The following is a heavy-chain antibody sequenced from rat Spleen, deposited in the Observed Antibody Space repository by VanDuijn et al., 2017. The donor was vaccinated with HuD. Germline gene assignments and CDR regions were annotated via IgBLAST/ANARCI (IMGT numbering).Heavy chain of an antibody. D-gene: IGHD4-1*01. CDR3: TTYGGLRNWFAY. V-gene: IGHV5-20*01. CDR2: ISYDGSKT. CDR1: GFTFSDFY. Sequence: EVQLVESYGGLVQPGRSLKLSCAASGFTFSDFYMAWVRQAPTKGLEWVATISYDGSKTYYRDSVKGRFTISRDNGRRILNLHMDSLRSEDTATYYCTTYGGLRNWFAYWGQGTLVTVSS. J-gene: IGHJ3*01.